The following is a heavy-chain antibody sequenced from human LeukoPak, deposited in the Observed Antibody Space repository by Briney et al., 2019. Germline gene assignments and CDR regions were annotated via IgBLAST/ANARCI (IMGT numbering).Heavy chain of an antibody. V-gene: IGHV4-34*01. CDR1: GGSFSGYY. J-gene: IGHJ4*02. CDR2: INHSGST. D-gene: IGHD3-10*01. Sequence: SETLSLTCAVYGGSFSGYYWSWIRQPPGKGLEWIGEINHSGSTNYNPSLKSRGTISVDTSKNQFSLNLSSVTAADTAVYYCARGRNYYGSGSPFRYWGQGTLVTVSS. CDR3: ARGRNYYGSGSPFRY.